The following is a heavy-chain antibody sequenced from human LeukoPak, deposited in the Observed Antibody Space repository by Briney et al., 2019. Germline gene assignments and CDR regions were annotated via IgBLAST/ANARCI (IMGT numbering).Heavy chain of an antibody. CDR2: INPNSGGT. D-gene: IGHD5-18*01. CDR3: ARDWMVTYYYYGMDV. J-gene: IGHJ6*02. CDR1: GYTFTGYY. Sequence: GASVKVSCKASGYTFTGYYMHWVRQAPGQGLEWMGWINPNSGGTNYAQKFQGRVTMTRDTSISTAYMELSRLRSDDTAVYYCARDWMVTYYYYGMDVWGQGTTVTVSS. V-gene: IGHV1-2*02.